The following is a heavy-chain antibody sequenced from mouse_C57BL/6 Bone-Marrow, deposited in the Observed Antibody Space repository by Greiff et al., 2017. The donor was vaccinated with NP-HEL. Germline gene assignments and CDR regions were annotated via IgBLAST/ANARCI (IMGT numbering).Heavy chain of an antibody. D-gene: IGHD1-1*01. CDR1: GFSLTSYG. CDR3: ARNSIYYYGSSPYWYFDV. V-gene: IGHV2-2*01. J-gene: IGHJ1*03. Sequence: VQLQQSGPGLVQPSQSLSITCTVSGFSLTSYGVHWVRQSPGKGLEWLGVIWSGGSTDYNAAFISRLSISKDNSKSQVFFKMNSLQADDTAIYYCARNSIYYYGSSPYWYFDVWGTGTTVTVSS. CDR2: IWSGGST.